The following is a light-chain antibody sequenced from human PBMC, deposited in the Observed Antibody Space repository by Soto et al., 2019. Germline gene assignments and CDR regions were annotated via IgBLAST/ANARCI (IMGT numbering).Light chain of an antibody. J-gene: IGKJ1*01. CDR3: MQALQTPG. V-gene: IGKV2-28*01. Sequence: DIVMTQSPLSLPVTPGEPASISCRSSQSLLHSNGYNYLDWYLQKPGQSPQLLIYLGSNRASGVPDRFSGSGSGTDFTLKISRVEAEYVGVYYCMQALQTPGFGQGTKVEIK. CDR1: QSLLHSNGYNY. CDR2: LGS.